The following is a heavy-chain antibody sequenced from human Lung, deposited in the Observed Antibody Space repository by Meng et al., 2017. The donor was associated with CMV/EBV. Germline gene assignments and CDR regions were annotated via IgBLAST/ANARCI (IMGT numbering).Heavy chain of an antibody. J-gene: IGHJ5*02. D-gene: IGHD2-21*02. Sequence: GEXXKISCAASGFSLSAYWMGWLRQTPGKGLDWVAYISQDGSEIYYVDSVKGRFTISRDNAKNSLFLQMHNLSAEDTAVYHCARDKGDFTIWFDPWDEGTLVTVSS. V-gene: IGHV3-7*01. CDR3: ARDKGDFTIWFDP. CDR1: GFSLSAYW. CDR2: ISQDGSEI.